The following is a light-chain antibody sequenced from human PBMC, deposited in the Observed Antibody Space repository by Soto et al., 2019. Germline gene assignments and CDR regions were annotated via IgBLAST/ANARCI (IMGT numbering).Light chain of an antibody. J-gene: IGLJ2*01. CDR2: AVS. V-gene: IGLV2-11*01. CDR3: CSYAGYYTLV. Sequence: QSALTQPRSVSGSPGQSVTISCTGTSSDVGGYNYVSWYQRHPGKAPKLIIYAVSGRPSGVPDRFSGSKSGNTASLTISGLQADDEADYYCCSYAGYYTLVFGGGTKVTVL. CDR1: SSDVGGYNY.